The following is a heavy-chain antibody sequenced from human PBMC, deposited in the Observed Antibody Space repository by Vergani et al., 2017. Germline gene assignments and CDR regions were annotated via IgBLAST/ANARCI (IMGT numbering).Heavy chain of an antibody. J-gene: IGHJ6*03. D-gene: IGHD2-2*01. CDR3: ARGPSQGCSNTSCSPPNYYYYYYMDV. CDR1: GFTFSACP. Sequence: EVQLLQSGGGVIQPGGSVRLSCAASGFTFSACPMTWVRQAPGKGLEWVSAISARYPGTYYADSVKGRFTISRDNSKNTLYLQMNSLRAEDTAVYYCARGPSQGCSNTSCSPPNYYYYYYMDVWGKGTTVTVSS. CDR2: ISARYPGT. V-gene: IGHV3-23*01.